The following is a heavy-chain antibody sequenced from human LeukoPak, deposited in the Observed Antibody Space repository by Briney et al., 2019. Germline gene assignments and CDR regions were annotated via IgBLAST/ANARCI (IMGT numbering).Heavy chain of an antibody. CDR1: GGSVSTTLYY. Sequence: KTSETLSLTCTVSGGSVSTTLYYWTWVRQPPGKGLEWLGYIFSSGSSNYTPSLKSRITISIDTSKAQFSLKLTSVTAADTAVYYCVRSGTENSSWHYYYYGLDVWGQGTTVTVSS. J-gene: IGHJ6*02. V-gene: IGHV4-61*01. D-gene: IGHD2-15*01. CDR3: VRSGTENSSWHYYYYGLDV. CDR2: IFSSGSS.